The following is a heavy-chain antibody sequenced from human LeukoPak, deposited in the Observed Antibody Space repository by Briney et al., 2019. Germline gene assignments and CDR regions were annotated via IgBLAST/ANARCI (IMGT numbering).Heavy chain of an antibody. D-gene: IGHD1-26*01. CDR3: ARSNSGSYFVTRGY. CDR1: GYTFTSYG. Sequence: REASVKVSCKASGYTFTSYGISWVRQAPGQGLEWMGWINPNSGGTNYAQKFQGRVTMTRDTSISTAYMELSRLRSDDTAVYYCARSNSGSYFVTRGYWGQGTLVTVSS. CDR2: INPNSGGT. J-gene: IGHJ4*02. V-gene: IGHV1-2*02.